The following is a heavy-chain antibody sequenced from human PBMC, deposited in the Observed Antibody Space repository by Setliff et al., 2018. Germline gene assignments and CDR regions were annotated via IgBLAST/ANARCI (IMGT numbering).Heavy chain of an antibody. J-gene: IGHJ4*02. CDR1: GVSVSGYF. V-gene: IGHV4-59*02. D-gene: IGHD1-1*01. CDR2: ISYSGST. CDR3: ARDGAGHTESWKGHFGY. Sequence: KTSETLSLTCSVSGVSVSGYFWSWIRQPPGKPLEWIGYISYSGSTNYNPSLKTRVSISEDTSRNQISLRLLSVSAADTAVYFCARDGAGHTESWKGHFGYWGQGTEVTSPQ.